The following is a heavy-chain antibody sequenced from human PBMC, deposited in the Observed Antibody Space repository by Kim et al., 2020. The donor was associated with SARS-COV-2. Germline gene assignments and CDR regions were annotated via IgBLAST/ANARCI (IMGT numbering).Heavy chain of an antibody. CDR3: ARHIAGSRYSFDF. V-gene: IGHV3-48*02. Sequence: YAASVRGRFTISTDNANNSQYLQMTSLRDDDTAVYYCARHIAGSRYSFDFWGQGTLVTVSS. J-gene: IGHJ4*02. D-gene: IGHD6-13*01.